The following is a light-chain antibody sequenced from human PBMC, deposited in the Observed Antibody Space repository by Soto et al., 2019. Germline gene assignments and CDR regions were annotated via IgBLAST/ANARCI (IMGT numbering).Light chain of an antibody. J-gene: IGKJ4*01. CDR1: QTISTD. CDR3: QQNNKWPPVT. Sequence: EVEMTQSPATVSVFPGEGVTLSCRASQTISTDLAWYQQKPGQAPRLLIYGASTRATGVPDRFSGGGSGTEFTLTISSLQSEDFAFYYCQQNNKWPPVTFGGGTKVEIK. V-gene: IGKV3-15*01. CDR2: GAS.